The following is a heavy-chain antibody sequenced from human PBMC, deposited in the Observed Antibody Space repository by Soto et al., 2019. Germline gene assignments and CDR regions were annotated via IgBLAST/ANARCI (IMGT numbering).Heavy chain of an antibody. J-gene: IGHJ5*02. D-gene: IGHD3-3*01. CDR2: IYYSGST. CDR1: GGSISSGDYY. V-gene: IGHV4-30-4*01. Sequence: SETLSLTCTVSGGSISSGDYYWSWIRQPPGKGLEWIGYIYYSGSTYYNPSLKSRVTISVDTSKNQFSLKLSSVTAADTVVYYCARVGPDTIFGVVHNWFDPWGQGTLVTVSS. CDR3: ARVGPDTIFGVVHNWFDP.